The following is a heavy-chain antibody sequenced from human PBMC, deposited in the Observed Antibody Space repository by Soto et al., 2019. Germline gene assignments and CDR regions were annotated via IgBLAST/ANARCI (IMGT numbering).Heavy chain of an antibody. CDR1: GGSFSGYY. CDR2: INHSGST. Sequence: QVQLQQWGAGLLKPSETLSLTCAVYGGSFSGYYWSWIRQPPGKGLEWIGEINHSGSTNYNPSLXGQVTISVDTXXNXLYXKLSSVTAADTAVYSCARLPHARNSAIHYYYGMDVWGQGTTVTVSS. J-gene: IGHJ6*02. CDR3: ARLPHARNSAIHYYYGMDV. D-gene: IGHD1-7*01. V-gene: IGHV4-34*01.